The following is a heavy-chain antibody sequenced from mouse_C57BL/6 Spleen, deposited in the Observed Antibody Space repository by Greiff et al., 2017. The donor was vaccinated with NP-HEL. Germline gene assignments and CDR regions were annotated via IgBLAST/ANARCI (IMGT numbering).Heavy chain of an antibody. CDR3: ASYYSNYVFDY. Sequence: VMLVESGAELVKPGASVKISCKASGYAFSSYWMNWVKQRPGKGLEWIGQIYPGDGDTNYNGKFKGKATLTADKSSSTAYMQLSSLTSEDSAVYFCASYYSNYVFDYWGQGTTLTVSS. CDR2: IYPGDGDT. CDR1: GYAFSSYW. J-gene: IGHJ2*01. V-gene: IGHV1-80*01. D-gene: IGHD2-5*01.